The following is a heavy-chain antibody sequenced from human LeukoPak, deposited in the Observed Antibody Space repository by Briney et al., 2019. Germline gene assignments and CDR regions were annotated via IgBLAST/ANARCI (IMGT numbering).Heavy chain of an antibody. CDR3: ARLTTFLTTHFPTP. J-gene: IGHJ5*02. CDR1: GGSITGYY. Sequence: SETLSLTCTVSGGSITGYYWSWIRQPPGKGLEWVGYILSSGSTNYNPSLKSRVTISLDTSKSQFTLKLISVTASDTAVYYRARLTTFLTTHFPTPGDQGTLVTVSA. D-gene: IGHD3-3*02. V-gene: IGHV4-59*08. CDR2: ILSSGST.